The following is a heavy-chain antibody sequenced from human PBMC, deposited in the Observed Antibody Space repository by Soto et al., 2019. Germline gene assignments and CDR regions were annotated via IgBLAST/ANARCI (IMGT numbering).Heavy chain of an antibody. J-gene: IGHJ4*02. CDR3: ARDWSEDMPIIADY. D-gene: IGHD2-2*01. V-gene: IGHV1-18*04. CDR2: INTYNTDT. CDR1: GYIFTSYG. Sequence: QVQLVQSGGEIKNPGASVKVSCKACGYIFTSYGISWVRQAPGQGLEWMGYINTYNTDTNYAQKFRGRVTMTTDTSTATAYMKLRSLTSDDTAVYYCARDWSEDMPIIADYWGQGTLVTVSS.